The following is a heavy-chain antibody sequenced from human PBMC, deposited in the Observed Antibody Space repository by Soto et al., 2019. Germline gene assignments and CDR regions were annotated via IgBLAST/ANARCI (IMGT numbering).Heavy chain of an antibody. D-gene: IGHD3-10*01. V-gene: IGHV6-1*01. Sequence: QTLSLPCGISGDIVSNNRSGWNWIRQSPSRGLEWLGRTYYKSKWNHDYALSVKSRITINPDTSKNQFSLHLYSVTPEDTAVYYCTGITWFRGMDVWGQGTPV. CDR3: TGITWFRGMDV. J-gene: IGHJ6*02. CDR2: TYYKSKWNH. CDR1: GDIVSNNRSG.